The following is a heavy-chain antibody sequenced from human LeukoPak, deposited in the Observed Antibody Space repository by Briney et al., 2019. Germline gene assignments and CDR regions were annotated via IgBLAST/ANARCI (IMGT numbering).Heavy chain of an antibody. CDR2: IYCSGST. J-gene: IGHJ4*02. V-gene: IGHV4-39*07. Sequence: SETLSLTCTVSGGSISSSSYYWGWIRQPPGKGLEWIGSIYCSGSTYYNPSLKSRVTISVDTSKNQFSLKLSSVTAADTAVYYCARDPKMATIRFDYWGQGTLVTVSS. D-gene: IGHD5-24*01. CDR1: GGSISSSSYY. CDR3: ARDPKMATIRFDY.